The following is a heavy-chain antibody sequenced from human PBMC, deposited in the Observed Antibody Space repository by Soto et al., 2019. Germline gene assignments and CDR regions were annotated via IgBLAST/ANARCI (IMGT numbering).Heavy chain of an antibody. Sequence: QVQLVESGGGVVQPGRSLRLSCAASGFTFSSYGMHWVRQAPGKGLEWVAVISYDGSNKYYADSVKGRFTISRDNSKNTLYLQMNSLRAEDTAVYYCAKDLESGSVRGRCNWFDPWGQGTLVTVSS. CDR3: AKDLESGSVRGRCNWFDP. CDR2: ISYDGSNK. J-gene: IGHJ5*02. V-gene: IGHV3-30*18. D-gene: IGHD1-26*01. CDR1: GFTFSSYG.